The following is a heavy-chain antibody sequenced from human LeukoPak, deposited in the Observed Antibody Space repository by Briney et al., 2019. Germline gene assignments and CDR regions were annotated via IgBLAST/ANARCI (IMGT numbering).Heavy chain of an antibody. CDR2: ISGSGDNT. J-gene: IGHJ4*02. CDR3: ARLPSGPYFDY. V-gene: IGHV3-23*01. Sequence: GGSLRLSCAASGFTFSSYAMSWVRQPPGKGLEWVSGISGSGDNTYYADSVKGRFTISRDNSKNTLYLQMNSLRAEDTAVYYCARLPSGPYFDYWGQGTLVTVSS. CDR1: GFTFSSYA.